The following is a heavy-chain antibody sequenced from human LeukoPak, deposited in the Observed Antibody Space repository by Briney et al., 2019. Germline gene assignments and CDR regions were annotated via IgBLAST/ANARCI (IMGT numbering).Heavy chain of an antibody. CDR1: GGSFSGYY. Sequence: PSETLSLTCAVYGGSFSGYYWSWIRQPPGKGLEWIGVINHSGSTNYNPSLKSRVTISVDTSKNQFSLKLSSVTAADTAVYYCAGAPFYDSSGYYIDYWGQGTLVTVSS. CDR3: AGAPFYDSSGYYIDY. V-gene: IGHV4-34*01. CDR2: INHSGST. J-gene: IGHJ4*02. D-gene: IGHD3-22*01.